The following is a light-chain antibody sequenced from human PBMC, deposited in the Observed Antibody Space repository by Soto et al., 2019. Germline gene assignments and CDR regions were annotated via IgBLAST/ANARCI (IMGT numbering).Light chain of an antibody. CDR2: GAS. CDR3: QQYDTSMLT. J-gene: IGKJ4*01. Sequence: EIGLTQSPGTLSFARRERAILSCSAGQRFISSPLAWYQQKPGQAPRLLIYGASSRATGIPDRFSGSGYGTDLTLTISRLEREDFPVYYCQQYDTSMLTFGGGTKVAIK. V-gene: IGKV3-20*01. CDR1: QRFISSP.